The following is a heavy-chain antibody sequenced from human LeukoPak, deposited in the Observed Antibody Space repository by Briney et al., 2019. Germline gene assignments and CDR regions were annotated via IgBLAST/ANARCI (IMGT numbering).Heavy chain of an antibody. J-gene: IGHJ4*02. Sequence: GGSLRLSRAASGFTFGSYATSWVRQAPGKGLEWVPAISGSGDSTYYADSVKGRFTISRDNSKNTLYLQMNSLRAEDTAVYYCAKDYYDNSGSFYGSAFDNWGQGTLVTVSS. CDR3: AKDYYDNSGSFYGSAFDN. D-gene: IGHD3-22*01. V-gene: IGHV3-23*01. CDR2: ISGSGDST. CDR1: GFTFGSYA.